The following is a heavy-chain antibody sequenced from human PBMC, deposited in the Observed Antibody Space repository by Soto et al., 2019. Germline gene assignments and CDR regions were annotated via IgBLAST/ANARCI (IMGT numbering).Heavy chain of an antibody. CDR2: ISYDGSNR. Sequence: GGSLRLSCAASGFTFSSYGMHWVRQAPGKGLEWVAVISYDGSNRYYADSVKGRFTISRDNSKNTLYLQMDSLRAEDTAVYYCARDKVLLWFGELFYYYYGMDVWGQGTTVTVSS. J-gene: IGHJ6*02. V-gene: IGHV3-30*03. D-gene: IGHD3-10*01. CDR3: ARDKVLLWFGELFYYYYGMDV. CDR1: GFTFSSYG.